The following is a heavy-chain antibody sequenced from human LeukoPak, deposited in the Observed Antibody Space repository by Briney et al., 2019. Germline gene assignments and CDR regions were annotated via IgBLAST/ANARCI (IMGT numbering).Heavy chain of an antibody. CDR2: INRDGSDK. D-gene: IGHD5/OR15-5a*01. V-gene: IGHV3-7*03. Sequence: GWSLRLSCAASGFTFSSYWMSWVRQAPGKGLEWVANINRDGSDKYYVDSVKGRFTISRDNAKNSLYLQMNSLRAEDTAVYYCARNVYTLYWGQGTLVTVSS. J-gene: IGHJ4*02. CDR1: GFTFSSYW. CDR3: ARNVYTLY.